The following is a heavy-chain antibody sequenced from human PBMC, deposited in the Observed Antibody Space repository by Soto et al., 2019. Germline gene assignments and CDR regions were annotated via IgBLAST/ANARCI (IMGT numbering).Heavy chain of an antibody. J-gene: IGHJ4*02. CDR3: ARVRDVGGYSPVDY. D-gene: IGHD3-22*01. Sequence: ASVKVSCKAFGGIFSSYAISWVRQAPGQGLEWMGGIIPIFGTANYAQKFQGRVTITADESTSTAYMELSSLRSEDTAVYYCARVRDVGGYSPVDYWGQGTLVTVSS. CDR1: GGIFSSYA. CDR2: IIPIFGTA. V-gene: IGHV1-69*13.